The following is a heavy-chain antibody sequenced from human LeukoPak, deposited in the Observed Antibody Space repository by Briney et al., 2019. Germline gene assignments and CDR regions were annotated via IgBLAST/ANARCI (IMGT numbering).Heavy chain of an antibody. D-gene: IGHD5-12*01. J-gene: IGHJ4*02. CDR2: MNPNSGNT. V-gene: IGHV1-8*01. CDR1: GYTFTSYD. CDR3: AIRTPVDIVATLGERVKKGLDY. Sequence: GASVKVSCKASGYTFTSYDINWLRQATGQGLEWMGWMNPNSGNTGYAQKFQGRVTMTRNTTMSTAYMELSSLRSEDTAVYYCAIRTPVDIVATLGERVKKGLDYWGQGTLVTVFS.